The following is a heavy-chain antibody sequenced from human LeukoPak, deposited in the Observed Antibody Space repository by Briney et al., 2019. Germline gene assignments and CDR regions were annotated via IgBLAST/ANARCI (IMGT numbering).Heavy chain of an antibody. Sequence: PSETLSLTCTVSGGSISSSNYYWGWIRQPPGKWLEWIGSGYYSGNTYYSPSFKSRVTISVGTSKNQFSLRLSSVTAADTAIYYCAREEQLVGRGIYWGQGALVTVSS. D-gene: IGHD6-6*01. CDR3: AREEQLVGRGIY. CDR2: GYYSGNT. J-gene: IGHJ4*02. CDR1: GGSISSSNYY. V-gene: IGHV4-39*02.